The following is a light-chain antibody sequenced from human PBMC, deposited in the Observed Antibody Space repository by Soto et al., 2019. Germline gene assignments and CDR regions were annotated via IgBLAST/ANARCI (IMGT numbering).Light chain of an antibody. Sequence: DIQMTQSPSSLSASVGDRVTITCRASQDISVYLAWYQQKPGKVPKLLIYSASTLQSGVPSRFSGSGSGTDFTLIISSLQPEDVATYFCQKFNTGPLTFGQGTRLEIK. CDR3: QKFNTGPLT. CDR2: SAS. J-gene: IGKJ5*01. V-gene: IGKV1-27*01. CDR1: QDISVY.